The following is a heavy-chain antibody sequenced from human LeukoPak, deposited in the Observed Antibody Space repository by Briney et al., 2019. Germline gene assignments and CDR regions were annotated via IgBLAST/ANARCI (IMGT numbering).Heavy chain of an antibody. CDR3: ARMFEF. CDR2: ISSSGSTT. CDR1: GFPFSKYE. Sequence: PGGSLTLSCVVSGFPFSKYEMNWVRQAPGKGLEWVSYISSSGSTTYYADSVKSQFTISRDNAKNSLFVQMNSRRAEDTAVYFCARMFEFWGQGTLVTVSS. J-gene: IGHJ4*02. V-gene: IGHV3-48*03.